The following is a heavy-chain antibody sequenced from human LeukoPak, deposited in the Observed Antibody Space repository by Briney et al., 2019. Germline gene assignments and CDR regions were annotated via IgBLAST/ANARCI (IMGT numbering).Heavy chain of an antibody. Sequence: GGSLRLSCAASGFTVSSNYMSWVRQAPGKGLEWVSVIYSGGSTYYADSVKGRFTISRDNSKNTLYLQMNSLRAEDTAVYYCTTRSPARYCSDGACYSSADYWGRGTLVTVSS. CDR1: GFTVSSNY. CDR3: TTRSPARYCSDGACYSSADY. J-gene: IGHJ4*02. V-gene: IGHV3-53*01. D-gene: IGHD2-15*01. CDR2: IYSGGST.